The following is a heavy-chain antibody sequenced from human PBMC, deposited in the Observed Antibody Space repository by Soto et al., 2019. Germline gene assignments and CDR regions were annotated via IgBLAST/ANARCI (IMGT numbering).Heavy chain of an antibody. CDR2: IIPIFGTA. J-gene: IGHJ6*02. D-gene: IGHD1-26*01. Sequence: QVQLVQSGAEVKKPGSSVKVSCTASGGTFSSYAISWVRQAPGQGLEWMGGIIPIFGTANYAQKFQGRVTITADESTSTAYMELSSLRSEDTAVYYCARGWSGSYWGYYYYGMDVWGQGTTVTVSS. CDR1: GGTFSSYA. CDR3: ARGWSGSYWGYYYYGMDV. V-gene: IGHV1-69*01.